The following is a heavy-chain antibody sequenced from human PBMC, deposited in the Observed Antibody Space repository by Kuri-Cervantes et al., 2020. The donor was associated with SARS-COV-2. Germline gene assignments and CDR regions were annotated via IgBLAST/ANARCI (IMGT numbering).Heavy chain of an antibody. CDR1: GDTVSSYS. J-gene: IGHJ3*01. CDR2: IIPLFGTT. CDR3: ARDRVGRENAFDV. D-gene: IGHD5-24*01. Sequence: KISCKAIGDTVSSYSISWVQQAPGQGLEWMGGIIPLFGTTGSAQTFRGRITITADKSTNTAYMELSSLTSEDTATYFCARDRVGRENAFDVWGLGTMVTVSS. V-gene: IGHV1-69*06.